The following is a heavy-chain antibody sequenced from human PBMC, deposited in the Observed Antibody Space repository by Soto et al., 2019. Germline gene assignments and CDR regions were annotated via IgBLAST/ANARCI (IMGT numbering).Heavy chain of an antibody. D-gene: IGHD6-6*01. CDR3: ARQELNSTSYNGPNWFDP. J-gene: IGHJ5*02. Sequence: PSETLSLTCTVSGGSISSYYWSWIRQPPGKGLEWIGYIYYSGSTNYNPSLKSRVTISVDTYKNQFSLKLSSVTAADTAVYYCARQELNSTSYNGPNWFDPWGHRPLVTVSS. CDR2: IYYSGST. V-gene: IGHV4-59*01. CDR1: GGSISSYY.